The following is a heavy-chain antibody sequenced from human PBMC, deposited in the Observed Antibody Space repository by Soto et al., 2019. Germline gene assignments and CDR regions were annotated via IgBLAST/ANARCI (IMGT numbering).Heavy chain of an antibody. J-gene: IGHJ6*02. Sequence: ASVKVSCKASGYTLTSYAMHWVRQAPGQRLEWMGWINAGNGNTKYSQKFQGRVTITRDTSASTAYMELSSLRSEDTAVYYCARLRAAEPYYYFGMDVWGQGTTVTVSS. V-gene: IGHV1-3*01. CDR2: INAGNGNT. CDR1: GYTLTSYA. CDR3: ARLRAAEPYYYFGMDV. D-gene: IGHD6-13*01.